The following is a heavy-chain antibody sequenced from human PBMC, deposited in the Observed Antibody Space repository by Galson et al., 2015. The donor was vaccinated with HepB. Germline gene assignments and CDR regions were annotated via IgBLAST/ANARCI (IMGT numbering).Heavy chain of an antibody. CDR2: INAGNGNT. D-gene: IGHD3-3*01. J-gene: IGHJ6*02. V-gene: IGHV1-3*01. CDR1: GYTFTSYA. Sequence: SVKVSCKASGYTFTSYAMHWVRQAPGQRLEWMGWINAGNGNTKYSQKFQGRVTITRDTSASTAYMELSSLRSEDTAVYYCARGPEPFGVAMYYYYGMDVWGQGTTVTVSS. CDR3: ARGPEPFGVAMYYYYGMDV.